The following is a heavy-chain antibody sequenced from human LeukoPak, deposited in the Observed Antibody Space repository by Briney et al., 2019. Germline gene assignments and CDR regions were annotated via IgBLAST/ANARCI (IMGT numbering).Heavy chain of an antibody. V-gene: IGHV3-7*01. CDR2: IKQDGSEK. CDR1: GFTFSSYE. Sequence: GGSPRLSCAASGFTFSSYEINWVRQAPGKGLEWVANIKQDGSEKYYVDSVKGRFTISRDNAKNSLYLQMNSLRAEDTAVYYCARDTRGGGSFDWGQGTLVAVSS. D-gene: IGHD2-15*01. CDR3: ARDTRGGGSFD. J-gene: IGHJ4*02.